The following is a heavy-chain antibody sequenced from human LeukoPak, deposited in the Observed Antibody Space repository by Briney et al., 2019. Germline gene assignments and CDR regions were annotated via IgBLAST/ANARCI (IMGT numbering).Heavy chain of an antibody. Sequence: GGSLRLSCAASGFTFDDYGMSWVRQAPGKGLEWVSGINWYGGSTGYADSVKGRFTISRDNAKNSLYLQMNSLRAEDTALYYCARVGTYYDILAGYYSTYFDYWGQGTLVTVSS. J-gene: IGHJ4*02. CDR3: ARVGTYYDILAGYYSTYFDY. CDR2: INWYGGST. D-gene: IGHD3-9*01. CDR1: GFTFDDYG. V-gene: IGHV3-20*04.